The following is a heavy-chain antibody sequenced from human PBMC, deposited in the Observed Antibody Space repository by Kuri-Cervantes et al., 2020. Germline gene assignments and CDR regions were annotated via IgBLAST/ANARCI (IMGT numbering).Heavy chain of an antibody. CDR3: ASHYGDY. CDR2: IYYSGST. Sequence: ESLKISCTVSGGSISSYYWSWIRQPPGKGLEWIGYIYYSGSTNYNPSLKSRVTISVDTSKNQFSLKLSSVTAADTAVYYCASHYGDYWGQGTLVTVSS. J-gene: IGHJ4*02. CDR1: GGSISSYY. V-gene: IGHV4-59*12.